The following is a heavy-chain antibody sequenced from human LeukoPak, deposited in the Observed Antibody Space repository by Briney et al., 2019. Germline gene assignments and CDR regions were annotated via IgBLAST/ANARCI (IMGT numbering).Heavy chain of an antibody. CDR3: ARGGCSSTSCYYYYYYGMDV. CDR1: GYTFTSYA. CDR2: INTNTGNP. D-gene: IGHD2-2*01. J-gene: IGHJ6*02. Sequence: ASVKVSCKASGYTFTSYAMNWVRQAPGQGLEWMGWINTNTGNPTYAQGFTGRFVFSLDTSVSTAYLQISSLKAEDTAVYYCARGGCSSTSCYYYYYYGMDVWGQGTTVTVSS. V-gene: IGHV7-4-1*02.